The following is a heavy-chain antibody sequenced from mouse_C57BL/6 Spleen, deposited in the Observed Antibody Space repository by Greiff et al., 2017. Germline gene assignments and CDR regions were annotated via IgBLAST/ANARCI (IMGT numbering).Heavy chain of an antibody. CDR1: GFNIKDYY. CDR3: TTGLRRTYYAMDY. Sequence: EVQLQQSGAELVRPGASVKLSCTASGFNIKDYYMHWVKQRPEQGLEWIGRIDPEDGDTEYAPKFQGKATMTADTSSNTAYLQLSSLTSEDTAVYYCTTGLRRTYYAMDYWGQGTSVTVSS. J-gene: IGHJ4*01. CDR2: IDPEDGDT. D-gene: IGHD2-2*01. V-gene: IGHV14-1*01.